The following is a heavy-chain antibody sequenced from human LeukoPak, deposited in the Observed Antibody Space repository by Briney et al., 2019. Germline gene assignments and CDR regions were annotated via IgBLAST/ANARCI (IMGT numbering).Heavy chain of an antibody. CDR3: ARLVYYGSGSYYYFDY. V-gene: IGHV4-59*01. Sequence: PSETLSLTCTVSGGSMSSYYWSWIRQPPGKGLEWIGYIYYSGSTNYNPSLKSRVTISADTSKNQFSLKLSSVTAADTAVYYCARLVYYGSGSYYYFDYWGQGTLVTVSS. J-gene: IGHJ4*02. D-gene: IGHD3-10*01. CDR1: GGSMSSYY. CDR2: IYYSGST.